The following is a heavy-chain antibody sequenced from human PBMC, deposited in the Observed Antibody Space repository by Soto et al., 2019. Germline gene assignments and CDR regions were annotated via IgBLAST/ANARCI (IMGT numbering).Heavy chain of an antibody. CDR1: GDSVTSVSDY. D-gene: IGHD3-10*01. J-gene: IGHJ6*02. CDR2: IYYSGSA. CDR3: ARGVGFGYYYYHMDL. V-gene: IGHV4-61*01. Sequence: SETLSLTCTVYGDSVTSVSDYWSWIRQPPGKGLEWIGYIYYSGSADYNPSLGSRVTISIDTSKNQFSLKLTSVTAADTAVYYCARGVGFGYYYYHMDLWGQGTTVTVSS.